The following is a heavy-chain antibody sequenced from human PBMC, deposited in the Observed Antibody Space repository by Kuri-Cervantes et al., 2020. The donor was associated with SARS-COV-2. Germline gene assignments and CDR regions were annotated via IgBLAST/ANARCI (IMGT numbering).Heavy chain of an antibody. CDR1: GFTFSDYY. V-gene: IGHV3-23*01. Sequence: GGSLRLSCAASGFTFSDYYMSWIRQAPGKGLEWVSAISGSGGSTYYADFIRGRFTISRDNGRNTIDLHMSSLRVEDTAIYYCAKAEALSEFGYYFYAMDVWGQGTTVTVSS. CDR3: AKAEALSEFGYYFYAMDV. J-gene: IGHJ6*02. D-gene: IGHD3-16*01. CDR2: ISGSGGST.